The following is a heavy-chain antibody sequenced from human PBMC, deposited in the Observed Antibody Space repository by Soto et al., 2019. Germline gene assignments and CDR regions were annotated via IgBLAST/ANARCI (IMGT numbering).Heavy chain of an antibody. CDR1: GGTFSSYT. J-gene: IGHJ5*02. CDR2: IIPILGIA. D-gene: IGHD5-12*01. CDR3: ARAQTRLRFWGWFDP. Sequence: QVQLVQSGAEVKKPGSSVKVSCKASGGTFSSYTISWVRQAPGQGLEWMGRIIPILGIANYAQKFQGRVTMTADKAASTAYMQMSSLRSEDTALYYCARAQTRLRFWGWFDPWGQGTLVTVSS. V-gene: IGHV1-69*02.